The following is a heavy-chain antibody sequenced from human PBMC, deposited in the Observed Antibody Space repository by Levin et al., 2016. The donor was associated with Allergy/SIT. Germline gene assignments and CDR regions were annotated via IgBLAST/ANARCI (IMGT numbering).Heavy chain of an antibody. D-gene: IGHD4-11*01. CDR2: IRVSGDAT. CDR3: ACGVDYNNYLDY. CDR1: GFTFSSYV. Sequence: GESLKISCAASGFTFSSYVMSWVRQAPGKGLECVSGIRVSGDATYYADSVKGRFTISRDNSKNTLYLQMNSLRAEDTAVYFCACGVDYNNYLDYWGQGTLVTVSS. V-gene: IGHV3-23*01. J-gene: IGHJ4*02.